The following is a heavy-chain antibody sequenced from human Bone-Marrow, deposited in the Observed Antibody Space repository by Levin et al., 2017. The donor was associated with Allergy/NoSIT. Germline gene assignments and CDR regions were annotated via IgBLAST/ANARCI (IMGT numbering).Heavy chain of an antibody. CDR1: GYSITNGAFY. J-gene: IGHJ3*01. V-gene: IGHV4-31*03. D-gene: IGHD3-22*01. CDR3: ARDSRDFYDDTSYYDAIDV. CDR2: IYYNVRT. Sequence: SETLSLTCTVSGYSITNGAFYWSWFRHRPGTGLEWIGYIYYNVRTTYNPSLKSRILISADASKNQFSLRLTSVTAADSAVYFCARDSRDFYDDTSYYDAIDVWGQGTMVTVTS.